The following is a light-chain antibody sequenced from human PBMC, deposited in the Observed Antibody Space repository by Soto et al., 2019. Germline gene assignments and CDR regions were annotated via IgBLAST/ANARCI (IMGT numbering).Light chain of an antibody. V-gene: IGKV3-15*01. CDR1: QSVTSY. CDR2: AAS. Sequence: ILLTQSPATLSASVGDRATISCRASQSVTSYLAWYQQKPGEAPKLLIYAASTRDAGIPARFSGSGSGTEFALTISSLQSEDFAIYYCQQYRNWPITFGGGTLLDIK. J-gene: IGKJ5*01. CDR3: QQYRNWPIT.